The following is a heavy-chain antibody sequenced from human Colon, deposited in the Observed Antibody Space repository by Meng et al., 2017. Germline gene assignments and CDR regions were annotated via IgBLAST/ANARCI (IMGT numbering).Heavy chain of an antibody. D-gene: IGHD3-3*01. CDR1: GGSINSSDW. V-gene: IGHV4-4*02. Sequence: QGHLQGSGPGLVKPSGTLALTCDVSGGSINSSDWWSWVRQPPGKGLEWIAEIFHSGSTNYKSSLKSRATISVDRSKNQFSLKLNSVTAADTAVYYCAAIFGLGPGYWGQGTLVTVSS. CDR3: AAIFGLGPGY. J-gene: IGHJ4*02. CDR2: IFHSGST.